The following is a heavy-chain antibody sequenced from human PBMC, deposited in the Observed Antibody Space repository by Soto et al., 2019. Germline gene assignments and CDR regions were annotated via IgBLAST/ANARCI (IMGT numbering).Heavy chain of an antibody. V-gene: IGHV1-3*01. Sequence: GASVKVSCKASGYTFTNFAMHWVRQAPGQRLEWMGWINAGNGNTKYSQKFQGRVTITRDTSVSTAYMELSSLRSEDTAVYYCARDLGGWPDYWGQGTLVTVSS. D-gene: IGHD2-15*01. CDR2: INAGNGNT. CDR1: GYTFTNFA. CDR3: ARDLGGWPDY. J-gene: IGHJ4*02.